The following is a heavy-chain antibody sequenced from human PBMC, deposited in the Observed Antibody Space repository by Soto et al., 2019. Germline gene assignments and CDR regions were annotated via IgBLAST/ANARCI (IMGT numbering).Heavy chain of an antibody. CDR2: ISGGGGST. CDR1: GFTFSSYA. CDR3: AKPGCSSTSCYTDY. Sequence: EVQLLESGGGLVQPGGSLRLSWAASGFTFSSYAMNWVPQAPGKGLEWVSAISGGGGSTYYADSVKGRFTISRDNSKNTLYLQMNSLRAEDTALYYCAKPGCSSTSCYTDYWGQGTLVTVSS. V-gene: IGHV3-23*01. D-gene: IGHD2-2*02. J-gene: IGHJ4*02.